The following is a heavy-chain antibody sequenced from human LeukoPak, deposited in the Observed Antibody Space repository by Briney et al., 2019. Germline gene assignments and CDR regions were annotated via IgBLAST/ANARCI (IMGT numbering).Heavy chain of an antibody. D-gene: IGHD6-13*01. CDR3: AIGRQQLKDAFDI. CDR1: GYTFTSYD. V-gene: IGHV1-8*01. J-gene: IGHJ3*02. Sequence: ASVEVSCKASGYTFTSYDINWVRQATGQGLEWMGWMNPNSGNTGYAQKFQGRVTMTRNTSISTAYMELSSLRSEDTAVYYCAIGRQQLKDAFDIWGQGTMVTVSS. CDR2: MNPNSGNT.